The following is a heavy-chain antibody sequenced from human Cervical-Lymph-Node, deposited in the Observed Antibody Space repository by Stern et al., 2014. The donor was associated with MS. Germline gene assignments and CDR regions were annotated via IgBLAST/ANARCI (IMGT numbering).Heavy chain of an antibody. V-gene: IGHV3-30*18. CDR3: AKDPGSSATHVFDI. D-gene: IGHD6-6*01. CDR1: GFTFNNYG. J-gene: IGHJ3*02. CDR2: ISYGGSDK. Sequence: VQLVESGGGVVQPGRSLRLSCAASGFTFNNYGMHWVRQAPGKGLEWVAVISYGGSDKYYAHTVKGRFTITRDNSKNTVYLEMNSLRAEDTAVYYCAKDPGSSATHVFDIWGQGTMVTVSS.